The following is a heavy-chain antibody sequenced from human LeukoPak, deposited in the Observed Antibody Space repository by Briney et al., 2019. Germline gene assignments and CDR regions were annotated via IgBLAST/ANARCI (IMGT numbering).Heavy chain of an antibody. CDR2: IYPGDSDT. V-gene: IGHV5-51*01. J-gene: IGHJ4*02. CDR1: GYSFTTYW. Sequence: ESRNTSCKGAGYSFTTYWIGWVRQMPGKGLEWMGIIYPGDSDTRYSPSFQGQVTMSADKSITTAYLQWSSLKASDTAMYYCARPRVGATTAIDYWGQGNQITVSS. CDR3: ARPRVGATTAIDY. D-gene: IGHD1-26*01.